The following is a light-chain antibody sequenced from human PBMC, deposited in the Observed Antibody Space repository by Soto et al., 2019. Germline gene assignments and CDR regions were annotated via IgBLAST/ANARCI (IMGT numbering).Light chain of an antibody. V-gene: IGLV1-51*01. Sequence: QSALTQPPSVSAAPGQKVTISCSGSSSNIGNNYVSWYQQLPGTAPKLLIYDNNKRPSGIPDRFSGSKSGTSATLGITGLQTGDEADYYCGTWDSSLSAGVFGGGTKLTVI. CDR2: DNN. CDR3: GTWDSSLSAGV. CDR1: SSNIGNNY. J-gene: IGLJ2*01.